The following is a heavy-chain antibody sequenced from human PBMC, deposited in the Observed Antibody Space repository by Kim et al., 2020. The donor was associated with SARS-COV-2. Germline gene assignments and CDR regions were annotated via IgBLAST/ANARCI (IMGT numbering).Heavy chain of an antibody. CDR3: ARGGFVIAAAQIDY. D-gene: IGHD6-13*01. V-gene: IGHV4-39*07. J-gene: IGHJ4*02. Sequence: NPSLKRRVTISIDTSKNQFSLNLNSVTAADTAVYYCARGGFVIAAAQIDYWGQGTLVTVSS.